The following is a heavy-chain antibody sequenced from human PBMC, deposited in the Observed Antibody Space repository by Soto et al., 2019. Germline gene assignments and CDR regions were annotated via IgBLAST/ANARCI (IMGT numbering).Heavy chain of an antibody. CDR1: GLTFSTYW. V-gene: IGHV3-74*01. D-gene: IGHD6-13*01. CDR2: INSDGSTT. CDR3: ARERGKAAAVHFDY. J-gene: IGHJ4*02. Sequence: GGSLRLSCAASGLTFSTYWMHWVRQAPGKGLVWVSRINSDGSTTNYADSVKGRFTISRDNAKNTLYLQMNSLRAEDTAVYYCARERGKAAAVHFDYWGQGTLVTVSS.